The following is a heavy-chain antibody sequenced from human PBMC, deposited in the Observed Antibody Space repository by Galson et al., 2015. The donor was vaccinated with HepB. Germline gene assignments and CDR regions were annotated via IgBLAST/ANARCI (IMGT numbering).Heavy chain of an antibody. CDR1: GYSFTSYW. V-gene: IGHV5-51*01. Sequence: QSGAEVKKPGESLKISCKGSGYSFTSYWIGWVRQMPGKGLEWMGIIYPGDSDTRYSPSFQGQVTISADKSISTAYLQWSSLKASDTAMYYCARRVYDSSGYALFDYWGQGTLVTVSS. CDR3: ARRVYDSSGYALFDY. D-gene: IGHD3-22*01. CDR2: IYPGDSDT. J-gene: IGHJ4*02.